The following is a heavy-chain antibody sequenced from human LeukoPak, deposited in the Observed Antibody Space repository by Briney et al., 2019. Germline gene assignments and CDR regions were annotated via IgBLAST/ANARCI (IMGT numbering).Heavy chain of an antibody. J-gene: IGHJ4*02. D-gene: IGHD3-3*01. CDR1: GFTFSSYS. V-gene: IGHV3-23*01. Sequence: GGSLRLSCAASGFTFSSYSMNWVRQAPGKGLEWVSAISGSGGSTYYADSVKGRFTVSRDSSKNTLYLQMNSLRAEDTAIYYCAKILFGNGYFLLDSWGQGTLVTVSS. CDR2: ISGSGGST. CDR3: AKILFGNGYFLLDS.